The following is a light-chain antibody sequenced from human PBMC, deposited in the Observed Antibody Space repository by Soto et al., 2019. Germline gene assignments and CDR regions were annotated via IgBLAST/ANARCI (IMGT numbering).Light chain of an antibody. Sequence: EIVMTQSPATLSVSPGERATLSCRASQSVGSNLAWYQQKPGQAPRLLIYGASTRATGIPARFSGSGSGTEFTLTISSLQSEDFAVYYCQQYNVWPQTFGQGTRWIS. CDR2: GAS. V-gene: IGKV3-15*01. CDR1: QSVGSN. CDR3: QQYNVWPQT. J-gene: IGKJ1*01.